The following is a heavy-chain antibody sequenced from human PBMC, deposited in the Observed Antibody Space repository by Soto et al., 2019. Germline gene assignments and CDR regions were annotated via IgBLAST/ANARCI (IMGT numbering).Heavy chain of an antibody. Sequence: ASVKVSCKASGGTFSSYTISWVRQAPGQGLEWMGRIIPILGIANYAQKFQGRVTITADKSTSTAYMELSSLRSEDTAVYYCALSRTDYYGSGSYYNDGDYYYYMDVWGKGTTVTVSS. CDR3: ALSRTDYYGSGSYYNDGDYYYYMDV. D-gene: IGHD3-10*01. V-gene: IGHV1-69*02. CDR2: IIPILGIA. J-gene: IGHJ6*03. CDR1: GGTFSSYT.